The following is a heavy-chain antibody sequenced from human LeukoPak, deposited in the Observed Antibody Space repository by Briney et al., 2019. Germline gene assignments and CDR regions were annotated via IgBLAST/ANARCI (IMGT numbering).Heavy chain of an antibody. CDR3: ARGEGGYNYAF. V-gene: IGHV5-51*01. CDR2: INPADSDT. Sequence: GESLKISCKASGYSFTSYWIAWVRQIPGKGLEWMGIINPADSDTRYSLSIQGQVTISADRSISTAYLQWSSLKASDTAIYYRARGEGGYNYAFWGQGTLVSVSS. J-gene: IGHJ4*02. D-gene: IGHD5-24*01. CDR1: GYSFTSYW.